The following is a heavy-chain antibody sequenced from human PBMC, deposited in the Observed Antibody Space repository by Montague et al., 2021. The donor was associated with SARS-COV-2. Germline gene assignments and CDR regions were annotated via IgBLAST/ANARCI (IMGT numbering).Heavy chain of an antibody. CDR1: GASVTSIIW. J-gene: IGHJ4*02. CDR3: ASHPGFQQLYS. V-gene: IGHV4-4*02. CDR2: IHHTGIT. Sequence: SETLSLTCAVSGASVTSIIWWSWVRQPPGRGLEWIAEIHHTGITNFNPSLRSRVSISLDNSKNQFSLTLHSVTAADTAIYYCASHPGFQQLYSWGQGTLVSVSS. D-gene: IGHD6-13*01.